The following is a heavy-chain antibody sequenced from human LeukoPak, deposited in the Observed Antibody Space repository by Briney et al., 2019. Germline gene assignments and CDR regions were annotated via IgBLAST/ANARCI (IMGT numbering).Heavy chain of an antibody. J-gene: IGHJ5*02. CDR2: ISSSSSTI. V-gene: IGHV3-48*01. Sequence: GGSLRLSCAASGFTFSSYSMNWVRQAPGKGLEWVSYISSSSSTIYYADSVKGRFTISRDNAKNSLYLQMNSLRAEDTAVYYCARGPPLDPWGQGALVTVSS. CDR3: ARGPPLDP. CDR1: GFTFSSYS.